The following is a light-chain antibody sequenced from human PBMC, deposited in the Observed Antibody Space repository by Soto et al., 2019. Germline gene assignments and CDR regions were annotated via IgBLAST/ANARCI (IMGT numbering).Light chain of an antibody. CDR1: SSDVGGYNY. J-gene: IGLJ1*01. CDR3: SSYAGSNNFV. V-gene: IGLV2-8*01. Sequence: QAVVTQPPSASGSPGQSVTISCTGTSSDVGGYNYVSWYQQHPGKAPKLMIYEVSKRPSGVPDRFSGSKSGNTASLTVSGLQAEDEADYCGSSYAGSNNFVFGTGTKVTVL. CDR2: EVS.